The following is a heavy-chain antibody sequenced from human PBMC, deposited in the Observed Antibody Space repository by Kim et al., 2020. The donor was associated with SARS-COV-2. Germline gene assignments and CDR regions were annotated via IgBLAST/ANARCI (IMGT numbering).Heavy chain of an antibody. J-gene: IGHJ5*02. CDR2: IYHSGST. Sequence: SETLSLICTVSGYSISSGYYWGWIRQPPGKGLEWIGSIYHSGSTYYNPSLKSRVTISVDTSKNQFSLKLSSVTAADTAVYYCARWASLIVGATRSWFDPWGQGTLVTVSS. V-gene: IGHV4-38-2*02. CDR3: ARWASLIVGATRSWFDP. D-gene: IGHD1-26*01. CDR1: GYSISSGYY.